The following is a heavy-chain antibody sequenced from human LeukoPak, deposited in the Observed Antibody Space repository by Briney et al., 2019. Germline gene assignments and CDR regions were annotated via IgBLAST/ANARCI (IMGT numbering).Heavy chain of an antibody. D-gene: IGHD5-18*01. Sequence: GASVKVSCKASGYTFNKFGITWVRQAPGQGLECMGWISAYNGKTKYTQKFQDRVTMTTDASTTTAYMELRSLGFDDTAVYYCAGAEDPAMVNVGDYYYYAMDIWGQGTTVTVSS. V-gene: IGHV1-18*01. CDR3: AGAEDPAMVNVGDYYYYAMDI. CDR1: GYTFNKFG. CDR2: ISAYNGKT. J-gene: IGHJ6*02.